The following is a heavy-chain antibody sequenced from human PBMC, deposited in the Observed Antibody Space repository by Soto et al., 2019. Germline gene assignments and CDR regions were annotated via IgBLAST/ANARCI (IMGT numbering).Heavy chain of an antibody. D-gene: IGHD3-22*01. CDR3: AKPQYYYDPGGDITAYWDY. J-gene: IGHJ4*02. V-gene: IGHV3-23*01. CDR1: GFRFSDYA. Sequence: EVQLLESGGGVVQPGGSLRLSCVASGFRFSDYAMSWVRQAPGRGLEWLSTLIGGSIHTYYADSVKGHFTLSRDKSKSTRYILMDSLRAKDTAIYYCAKPQYYYDPGGDITAYWDYWGQGTQVTVSS. CDR2: LIGGSIHT.